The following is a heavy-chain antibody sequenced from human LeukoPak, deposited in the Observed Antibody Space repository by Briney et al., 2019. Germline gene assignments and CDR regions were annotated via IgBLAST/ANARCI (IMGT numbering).Heavy chain of an antibody. CDR2: IIPIFGTA. CDR3: ARAHIAPKTAVAFDI. V-gene: IGHV1-69*05. Sequence: SVKVSCKASGGTFSSYAISWVRQAPGQGLDWMGGIIPIFGTANYAQKFQGRVTITTDESTSTAYMELSSLRSEDTAVYYCARAHIAPKTAVAFDIWGQGTMVTVSS. J-gene: IGHJ3*02. D-gene: IGHD6-13*01. CDR1: GGTFSSYA.